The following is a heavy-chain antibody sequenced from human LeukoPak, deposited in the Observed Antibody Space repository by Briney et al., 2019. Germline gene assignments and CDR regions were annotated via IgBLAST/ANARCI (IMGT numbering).Heavy chain of an antibody. V-gene: IGHV3-74*01. D-gene: IGHD3-22*01. CDR2: INSAGSST. J-gene: IGHJ5*02. CDR1: GFAFSSYW. CDR3: AREYYYDSSGYFSSGFDP. Sequence: GGSLRLSCAASGFAFSSYWMHWVRQAPGKGLVWVSRINSAGSSTSYAVSVKGRFTISRDNAKNTLYLQMNSLRAEDTAVYYCAREYYYDSSGYFSSGFDPWGQGTLVTVSS.